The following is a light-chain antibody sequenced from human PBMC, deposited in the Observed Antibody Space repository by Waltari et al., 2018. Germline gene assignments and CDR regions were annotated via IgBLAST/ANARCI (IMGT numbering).Light chain of an antibody. CDR2: AAS. V-gene: IGKV1-39*01. CDR3: QQSYSTPRLT. Sequence: DIQMTQSPSSLSASVGDRVTITCRASKSISNYLNRYQQKPEKAPKLLIYAASSLQSGVPSRFSGSGSGTDFTLTISSLQPEDFATYYCQQSYSTPRLTFGGGTKVEIK. CDR1: KSISNY. J-gene: IGKJ4*01.